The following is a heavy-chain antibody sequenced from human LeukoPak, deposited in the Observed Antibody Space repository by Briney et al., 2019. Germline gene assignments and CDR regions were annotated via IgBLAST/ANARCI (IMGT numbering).Heavy chain of an antibody. Sequence: RASVKVSCKASGGTFSSYAISWVRQAPGQGLEWMGGIIPIFGTANYAQKFQGRVTITADKSTSTAYMELSSLRSEDTAVYYCARDREGRSGYCYEVYWYFDLWGRGTLVTVSS. J-gene: IGHJ2*01. CDR2: IIPIFGTA. V-gene: IGHV1-69*06. D-gene: IGHD3-22*01. CDR3: ARDREGRSGYCYEVYWYFDL. CDR1: GGTFSSYA.